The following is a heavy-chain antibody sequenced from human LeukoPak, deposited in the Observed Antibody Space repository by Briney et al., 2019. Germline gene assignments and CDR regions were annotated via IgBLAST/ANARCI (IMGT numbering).Heavy chain of an antibody. Sequence: SETLSLTCAVYGGSFSGYYWSWIRQPPGKGLEWIGEINHSGSTNYNPSLKSRVTISVDTSKNQFSLKLSSVTAADTAVYYCMELEQSYNYWGQGTLVTVSS. CDR2: INHSGST. CDR1: GGSFSGYY. J-gene: IGHJ4*02. D-gene: IGHD1/OR15-1a*01. CDR3: MELEQSYNY. V-gene: IGHV4-34*01.